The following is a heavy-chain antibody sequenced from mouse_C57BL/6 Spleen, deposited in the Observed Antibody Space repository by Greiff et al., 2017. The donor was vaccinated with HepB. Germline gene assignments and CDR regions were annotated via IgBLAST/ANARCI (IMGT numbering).Heavy chain of an antibody. D-gene: IGHD1-1*01. CDR3: AGHPYYSSSSYAMDY. CDR1: GFTFSSYG. Sequence: EVNVVESGGDLVKPGGSLKLSCAASGFTFSSYGMSWVRQTPDKRLEWVATISSGGSYTDYPDSVKGRFTISRDNAKNTLYLQISSLKSEDTAMYYCAGHPYYSSSSYAMDYWGQGTSVTVSS. V-gene: IGHV5-6*01. CDR2: ISSGGSYT. J-gene: IGHJ4*01.